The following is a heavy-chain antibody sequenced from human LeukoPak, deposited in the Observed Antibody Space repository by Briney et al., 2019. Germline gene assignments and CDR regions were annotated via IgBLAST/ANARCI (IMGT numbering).Heavy chain of an antibody. CDR2: ISGSGGTT. V-gene: IGHV3-23*01. Sequence: GGSLRLSCAASGFTFSSYAMSWVRQAPGKGLEWVSAISGSGGTTYYADSVKGRFTISRDNSKNTLSLQMNSLRAEDTAVYYCAKDPRSYFDFWADWGQGTLVTVSS. CDR3: AKDPRSYFDFWAD. CDR1: GFTFSSYA. D-gene: IGHD3-3*01. J-gene: IGHJ4*02.